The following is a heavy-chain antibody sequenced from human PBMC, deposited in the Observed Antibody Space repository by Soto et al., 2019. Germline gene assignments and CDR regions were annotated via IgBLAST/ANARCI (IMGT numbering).Heavy chain of an antibody. CDR2: IKQDGSEE. D-gene: IGHD4-17*01. Sequence: HPGGSLRLSCAAPGFTFSTYWMTWVRQAPGKGLEWVANIKQDGSEEYYVDSVKGRLTISRDNAKNSLYLQMRSVRAEDTAVYFCARVPRNGDYLDYWGQGTLVTVSS. CDR1: GFTFSTYW. CDR3: ARVPRNGDYLDY. V-gene: IGHV3-7*03. J-gene: IGHJ4*02.